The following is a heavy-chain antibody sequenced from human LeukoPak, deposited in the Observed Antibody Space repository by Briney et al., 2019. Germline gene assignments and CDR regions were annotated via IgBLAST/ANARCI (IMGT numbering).Heavy chain of an antibody. CDR1: RGSISGDY. Sequence: SETLSLTCTVSRGSISGDYWSWIRQPAGKGLEWIGLIYSSGTTNYTPSLKSRVTMSLDTSKNQFSLKLSSVTAADTAVYYCAKVFRDWGQGTMVAVSS. V-gene: IGHV4-4*07. D-gene: IGHD3-3*01. CDR2: IYSSGTT. CDR3: AKVFRD. J-gene: IGHJ3*01.